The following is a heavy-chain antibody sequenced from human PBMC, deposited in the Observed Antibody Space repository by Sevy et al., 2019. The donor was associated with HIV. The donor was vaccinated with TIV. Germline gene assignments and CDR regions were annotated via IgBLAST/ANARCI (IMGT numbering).Heavy chain of an antibody. V-gene: IGHV4-34*01. CDR2: INHREVT. D-gene: IGHD3-3*01. CDR3: VRFDTKIKIFGVPRGAY. Sequence: SETLSLTCTVYSGSFSDFYWNWIRQSPGKVLEWIGEINHREVTNYSPSLKSRVTISADASNRQFSLKLTSVIAADTAVYYCVRFDTKIKIFGVPRGAYWGPGTLVTVSS. CDR1: SGSFSDFY. J-gene: IGHJ4*02.